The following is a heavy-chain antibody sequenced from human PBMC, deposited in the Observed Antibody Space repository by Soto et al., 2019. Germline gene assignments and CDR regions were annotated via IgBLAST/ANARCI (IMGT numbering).Heavy chain of an antibody. V-gene: IGHV3-20*04. Sequence: GGSLRLSCSASEFTFDDHGMHWVRQAPGKGLEWVSSTNWNGRGIGYADSVEGRFTISRDNAKNALYLQMTSLRPEDTAFYYCARDRDSSGYYSAIDYWGQGA. D-gene: IGHD3-22*01. CDR2: TNWNGRGI. CDR3: ARDRDSSGYYSAIDY. J-gene: IGHJ4*02. CDR1: EFTFDDHG.